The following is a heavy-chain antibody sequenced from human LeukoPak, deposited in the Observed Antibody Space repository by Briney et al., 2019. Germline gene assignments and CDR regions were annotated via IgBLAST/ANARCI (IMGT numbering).Heavy chain of an antibody. CDR1: GYSTSSGYY. J-gene: IGHJ4*02. CDR2: IYHSGST. Sequence: SETLSLTCTVSGYSTSSGYYWGWIRQPPGKGLEWIGSIYHSGSTYYNPSLKSRVTISVDTSKNQFSLKLSSVTAADTAVYYCARHTTHGDYNPNDYWGQGTLVTVSS. V-gene: IGHV4-38-2*02. CDR3: ARHTTHGDYNPNDY. D-gene: IGHD3-16*01.